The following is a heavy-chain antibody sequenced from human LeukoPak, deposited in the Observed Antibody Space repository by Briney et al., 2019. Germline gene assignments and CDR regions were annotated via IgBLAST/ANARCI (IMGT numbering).Heavy chain of an antibody. V-gene: IGHV3-7*01. CDR2: IKQDGSEK. D-gene: IGHD2-8*01. CDR3: ARSEMASAYGKDV. J-gene: IGHJ6*02. Sequence: GGSLRLSCAASGFTFSSYWMSWVRQAPGKGLEWVANIKQDGSEKYYVDSVKGRFTISRDNAKNSLYLQMNSLRAEDTAVYYCARSEMASAYGKDVWGQGTTVTVSS. CDR1: GFTFSSYW.